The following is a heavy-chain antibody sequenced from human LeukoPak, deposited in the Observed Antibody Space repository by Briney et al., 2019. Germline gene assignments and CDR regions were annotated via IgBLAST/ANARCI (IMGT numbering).Heavy chain of an antibody. CDR2: ISSGGTT. J-gene: IGHJ4*02. CDR3: ARDSLLDY. CDR1: GFAVRDNY. Sequence: GGSLRLSCAVSGFAVRDNYMNWVRQAPGKGLEWVSVISSGGTTYYAESVRGRFTISRDNSKSTLYLQMNSLRAEDTAVYYCARDSLLDYWGQGTLVTVSS. D-gene: IGHD5/OR15-5a*01. V-gene: IGHV3-66*01.